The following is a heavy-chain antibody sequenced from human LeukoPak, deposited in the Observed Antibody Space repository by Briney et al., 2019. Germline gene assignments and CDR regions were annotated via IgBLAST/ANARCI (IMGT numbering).Heavy chain of an antibody. CDR3: ARFPSGSSGAYYDYFLH. Sequence: SETLSLTCNVSGASISNSGYYWGWIRQPPGKGLECIGNIYNSGTVYYNPSLKSRVTISVDRSKNHFSLKLSSVTAADTAVYYCARFPSGSSGAYYDYFLHWGQGTLVTVSS. D-gene: IGHD2-21*01. CDR2: IYNSGTV. CDR1: GASISNSGYY. J-gene: IGHJ1*01. V-gene: IGHV4-39*01.